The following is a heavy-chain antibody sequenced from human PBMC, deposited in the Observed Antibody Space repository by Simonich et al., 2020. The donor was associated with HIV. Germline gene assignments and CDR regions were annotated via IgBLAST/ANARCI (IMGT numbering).Heavy chain of an antibody. CDR1: GGSFSGYS. Sequence: QVQLQQWGAGLLKPSETLSLTCAVYGGSFSGYSWSWIRQPPGKGLEWIGEINNSGSTTSNPSLKSRVTISVDTSKNQFSLKLSSVTAADTAVYYCARRHPTTVTTPYFDYWGQGTLVTVSS. CDR3: ARRHPTTVTTPYFDY. D-gene: IGHD4-17*01. J-gene: IGHJ4*02. CDR2: INNSGST. V-gene: IGHV4-34*01.